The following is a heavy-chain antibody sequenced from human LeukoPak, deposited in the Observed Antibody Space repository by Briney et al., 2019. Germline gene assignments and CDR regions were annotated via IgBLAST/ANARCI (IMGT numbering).Heavy chain of an antibody. J-gene: IGHJ6*02. V-gene: IGHV1-2*02. CDR3: ARVSTMVRGVYYYYGMDV. CDR1: GYTFTGYY. CDR2: INPNSGGT. Sequence: ASVKVSCKASGYTFTGYYMHWVRQAPGQRLEWMGWINPNSGGTNYAQKFQGRVTMTRDTSISTAYMELSRLRSDDTAVYYCARVSTMVRGVYYYYGMDVWGQGTTVTVSS. D-gene: IGHD3-10*01.